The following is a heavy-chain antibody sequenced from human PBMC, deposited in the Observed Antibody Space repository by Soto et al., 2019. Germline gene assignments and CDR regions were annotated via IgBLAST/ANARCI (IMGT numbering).Heavy chain of an antibody. CDR1: GFTFSSYA. J-gene: IGHJ4*02. CDR2: ISGSGGST. Sequence: GGSLRLSCAASGFTFSSYAMSWVRQAPGKGLEWVSAISGSGGSTYYADSVKGRFTISRDNSKNTLYLQMSSLRAEDTAVYYCAKVSGYYDSSGYYLFDYWGQGTLVTVSS. D-gene: IGHD3-22*01. V-gene: IGHV3-23*01. CDR3: AKVSGYYDSSGYYLFDY.